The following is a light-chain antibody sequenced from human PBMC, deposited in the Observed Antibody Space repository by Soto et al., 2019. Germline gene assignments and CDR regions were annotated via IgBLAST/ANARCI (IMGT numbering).Light chain of an antibody. V-gene: IGLV1-44*01. CDR2: NND. J-gene: IGLJ1*01. CDR3: AAWDDSLNGRV. CDR1: NSNIGNNA. Sequence: QSVLTQPPSASGTPGQRVTISCSGSNSNIGNNAVNWYQQLPGTAPKLLIYNNDQRPSGVPDRFSGFKSGTSASLAISGLQSEDEADYYCAAWDDSLNGRVFGTGTKLTVL.